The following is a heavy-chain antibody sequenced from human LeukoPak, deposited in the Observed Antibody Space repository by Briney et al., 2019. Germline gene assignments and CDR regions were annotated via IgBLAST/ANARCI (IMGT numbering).Heavy chain of an antibody. CDR2: ISYDGSNK. CDR3: AKEFKSSGWYVVDY. J-gene: IGHJ4*02. Sequence: GRSLRLSCAASGFTFSSYGMHWVRQAPGKGLEWVAVISYDGSNKYYAGSVKGRFTISRDNSKNTLYLQMNSLRAEDTAVYYCAKEFKSSGWYVVDYWGQGTLVTVSS. V-gene: IGHV3-30*18. D-gene: IGHD6-19*01. CDR1: GFTFSSYG.